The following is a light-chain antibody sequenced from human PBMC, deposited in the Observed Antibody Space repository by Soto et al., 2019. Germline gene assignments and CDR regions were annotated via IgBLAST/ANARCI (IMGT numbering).Light chain of an antibody. V-gene: IGKV3-15*01. CDR3: QQYYKWPQWT. CDR2: GPA. CDR1: ESVLDY. J-gene: IGKJ1*01. Sequence: EMVLIQSPGPLALSPGERANLSCRASESVLDYLAWFQQRPGQSPRLLIYGPATRATGIPGRFRGSGSGTEFTLTITSLQSEDFAVYYCQQYYKWPQWTIGQGTKVDI.